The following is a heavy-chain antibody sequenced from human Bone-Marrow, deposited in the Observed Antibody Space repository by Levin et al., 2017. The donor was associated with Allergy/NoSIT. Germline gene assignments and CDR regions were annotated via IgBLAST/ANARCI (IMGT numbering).Heavy chain of an antibody. V-gene: IGHV1-2*06. J-gene: IGHJ5*02. D-gene: IGHD2-2*01. CDR2: INPNTGGS. CDR3: ARDEEFCTTTTCLRWFDP. CDR1: GYTFTGQA. Sequence: ASVKVSCKTSGYTFTGQALNWVRQAPGQGLEWMGRINPNTGGSNYAQKFKGRVTMTRDTSIRTAYLELRRLRSDDTAVYYCARDEEFCTTTTCLRWFDPWGQGTQVTVSS.